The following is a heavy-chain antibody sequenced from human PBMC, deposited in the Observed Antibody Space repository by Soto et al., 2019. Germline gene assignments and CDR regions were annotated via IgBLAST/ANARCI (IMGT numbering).Heavy chain of an antibody. D-gene: IGHD1-1*01. CDR2: MNPSGGGT. V-gene: IGHV1-46*01. Sequence: QVRMLQSGAEVKKPGASVKVSCKASRYTFTAYYVHRVRQDPRQGLVGMGFMNPSGGGTSYGRKFQARDTMTRHTSTSTVSIDFSSLRSDDTAFYYCASWSTVALEYWGQGTMVTVS. J-gene: IGHJ4*02. CDR1: RYTFTAYY. CDR3: ASWSTVALEY.